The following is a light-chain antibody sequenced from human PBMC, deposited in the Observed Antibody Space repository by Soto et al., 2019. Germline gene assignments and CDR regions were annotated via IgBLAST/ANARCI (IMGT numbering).Light chain of an antibody. J-gene: IGKJ1*01. CDR1: QSVSSSY. V-gene: IGKV3-20*01. CDR2: GAS. Sequence: EIVLTQSPGTLSLSPGERATLSCRASQSVSSSYLAWYQQKPGQAPRLLIYGASSRATGIPDRFSGSGSGTDFTLTISRLEPEDCAVYYCQQDASFPWTFGQGTKVDIK. CDR3: QQDASFPWT.